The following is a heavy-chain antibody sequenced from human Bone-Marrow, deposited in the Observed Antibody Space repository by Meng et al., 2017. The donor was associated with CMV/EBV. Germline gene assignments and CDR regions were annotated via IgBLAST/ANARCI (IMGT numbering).Heavy chain of an antibody. CDR2: ISYDGSNK. J-gene: IGHJ4*02. V-gene: IGHV3-30*04. D-gene: IGHD3-16*01. Sequence: GESLKISCAASGFTFSSYAMHWVRQAPGKGLEWVVVISYDGSNKYYADSVKGRFTISRDNSKNTLYLQMNSLRAEDTAVYYCARVGAGADYWGQGTLVTVSS. CDR1: GFTFSSYA. CDR3: ARVGAGADY.